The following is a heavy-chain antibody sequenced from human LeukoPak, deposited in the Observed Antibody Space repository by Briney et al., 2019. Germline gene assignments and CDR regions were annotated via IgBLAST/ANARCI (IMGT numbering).Heavy chain of an antibody. D-gene: IGHD6-13*01. Sequence: GGSLRLSCAASGFTFSSYSMNCVRQAPGKGLEWVSSIISSSSYIYYADSVKGRFTISRDNGKNSLYLQMNSLRAEDTAVYYCAKDPRRYSRTGGYFDYWGQGTLVTVSS. CDR3: AKDPRRYSRTGGYFDY. V-gene: IGHV3-21*01. J-gene: IGHJ4*02. CDR1: GFTFSSYS. CDR2: IISSSSYI.